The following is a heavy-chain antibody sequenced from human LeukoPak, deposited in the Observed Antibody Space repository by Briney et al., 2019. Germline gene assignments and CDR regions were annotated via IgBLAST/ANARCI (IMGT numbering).Heavy chain of an antibody. CDR2: IIPIFGTA. V-gene: IGHV1-69*05. D-gene: IGHD3-22*01. J-gene: IGHJ3*02. CDR1: GGTFSSYA. CDR3: ARDQKGIYYDSSGYPDAFDI. Sequence: ASVKVSCKASGGTFSSYAISWVRQAPGQGLEWMGGIIPIFGTANYAQKFQGRVTITTDESTSTAYMELSSLRSEDTAVYYCARDQKGIYYDSSGYPDAFDIWGQGTMVTVSS.